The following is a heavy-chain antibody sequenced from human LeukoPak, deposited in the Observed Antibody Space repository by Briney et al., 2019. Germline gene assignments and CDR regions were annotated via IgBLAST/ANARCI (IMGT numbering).Heavy chain of an antibody. CDR2: IDPSGGST. CDR1: GYTFTSYY. CDR3: ARVGGYYYDSSGYYPLDY. J-gene: IGHJ4*02. V-gene: IGHV1-46*01. D-gene: IGHD3-22*01. Sequence: ASVKVSCKASGYTFTSYYMHWVRQAPGQGLEWMGIIDPSGGSTSYAQKFQGRVTMTRDTSTSTVYMELSSLRSDDTALYYCARVGGYYYDSSGYYPLDYWGQGTLVTVSS.